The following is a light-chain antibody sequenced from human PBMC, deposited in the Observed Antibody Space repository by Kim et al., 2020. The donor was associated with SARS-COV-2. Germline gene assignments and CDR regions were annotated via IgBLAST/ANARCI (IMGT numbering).Light chain of an antibody. CDR3: QTWGTGNWV. V-gene: IGLV4-69*01. Sequence: ASVKLTCTLSSGHSSYAIAWHQQQPEKGPRYLMKLNSDGSHSKGDGIPDRFSGSSSGAERYLTISSLQSEDEADYYCQTWGTGNWVFSGGTQLTVL. J-gene: IGLJ3*02. CDR1: SGHSSYA. CDR2: LNSDGSH.